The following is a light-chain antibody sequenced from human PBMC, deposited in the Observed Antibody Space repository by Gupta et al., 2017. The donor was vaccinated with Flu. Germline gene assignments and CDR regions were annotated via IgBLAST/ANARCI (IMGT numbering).Light chain of an antibody. CDR2: DAS. J-gene: IGKJ3*01. CDR1: QDISNY. CDR3: QQDDNLPFT. V-gene: IGKV1-33*01. Sequence: PSSLSASVGDRVTITCQASQDISNYLNWYQQKPGKAPKLLIYDASNLETGVPSRFSGSGSGTDFTFTISSLQPEDIANYYCQQDDNLPFTFGHGTKVDIK.